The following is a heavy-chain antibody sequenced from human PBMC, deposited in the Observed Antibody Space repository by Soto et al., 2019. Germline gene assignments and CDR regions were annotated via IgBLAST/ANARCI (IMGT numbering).Heavy chain of an antibody. V-gene: IGHV3-30-3*01. J-gene: IGHJ6*02. CDR2: ISYDGSNK. CDR3: ARDQDYSNYYGMDV. CDR1: GFTFSSYA. Sequence: GSLRLSCAASGFTFSSYAMHWVRQAPGKGLEWVAVISYDGSNKYYADSVKGRFTISRDNSKNTLYLQMNSLRAEDTAVYYCARDQDYSNYYGMDVWGQGTTVTVSS. D-gene: IGHD4-4*01.